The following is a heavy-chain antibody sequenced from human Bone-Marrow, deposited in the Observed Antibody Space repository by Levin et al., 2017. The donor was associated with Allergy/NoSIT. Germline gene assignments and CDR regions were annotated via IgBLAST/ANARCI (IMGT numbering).Heavy chain of an antibody. CDR3: ARGIIGDVRVAHKEAFDI. CDR1: GFTFSAFG. Sequence: LSLTCAASGFTFSAFGMHWVRQAPGRGLEWVAVISYDGGHKFYADSVKGRFTISRDNAKNSLTLQMNSLRAEDTAVYYCARGIIGDVRVAHKEAFDIWGQGTMVSVSS. CDR2: ISYDGGHK. D-gene: IGHD2-8*02. V-gene: IGHV3-33*01. J-gene: IGHJ3*02.